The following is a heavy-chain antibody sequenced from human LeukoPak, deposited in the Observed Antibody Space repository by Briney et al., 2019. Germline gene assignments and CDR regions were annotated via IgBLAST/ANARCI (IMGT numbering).Heavy chain of an antibody. CDR1: GFTFSSYE. CDR2: IRSSGSTL. D-gene: IGHD3-10*01. J-gene: IGHJ6*01. CDR3: ARVSRSGSYSNAWANYYGMDV. Sequence: GGSLRLSCAASGFTFSSYEMNWVRQAPGKGLEWVSYIRSSGSTLYYADSVKGRFTISRDNAKNSLYLQMNSLRAQDTAVYYCARVSRSGSYSNAWANYYGMDVWGQEPTVTVYS. V-gene: IGHV3-48*03.